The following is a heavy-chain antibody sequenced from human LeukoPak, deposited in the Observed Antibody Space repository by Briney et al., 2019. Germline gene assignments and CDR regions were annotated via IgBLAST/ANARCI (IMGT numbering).Heavy chain of an antibody. CDR3: ARVPGGYGGGGGLEYFDY. CDR2: IYYSGST. D-gene: IGHD3-10*01. CDR1: GGSISSGGYY. V-gene: IGHV4-31*03. Sequence: SQTLSLTCTVSGGSISSGGYYWSWIRQHPGKGLEWIGYIYYSGSTYYNPSLKSRVTISVDTSKNQFSLKLRSVTAADTAVYCCARVPGGYGGGGGLEYFDYWGQGTLVTVSS. J-gene: IGHJ4*02.